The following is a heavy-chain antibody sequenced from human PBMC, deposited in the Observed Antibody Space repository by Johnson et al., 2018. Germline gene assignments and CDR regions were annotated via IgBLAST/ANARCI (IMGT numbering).Heavy chain of an antibody. CDR1: GYSFTSYW. CDR3: ARQPYYEILTPLNYFDY. V-gene: IGHV5-51*01. J-gene: IGHJ4*02. CDR2: VYTGDSDT. D-gene: IGHD3-9*01. Sequence: EVQLVESGAEVKKPRVSLKISCNGSGYSFTSYWIGWVRQMPGKGLEWMGIVYTGDSDTRYTSSFQGQVTISVDRSINTAYLQWNSLKASDTAMYYCARQPYYEILTPLNYFDYWGQGTLVSVSS.